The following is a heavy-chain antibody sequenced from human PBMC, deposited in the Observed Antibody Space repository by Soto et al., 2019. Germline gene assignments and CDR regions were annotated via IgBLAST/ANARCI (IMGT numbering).Heavy chain of an antibody. CDR1: GFTFSSYS. CDR2: ISSSSSYI. CDR3: ARDSYYYDSSGYYTTTHSRLFDY. V-gene: IGHV3-21*01. D-gene: IGHD3-22*01. Sequence: PGGSLRLSCAASGFTFSSYSMNWVRQAPGKGLEWVSSISSSSSYIYYADSVKGRFTISRDNAKNSLYLQMNSLRAEDTAVYYCARDSYYYDSSGYYTTTHSRLFDYWGQGTLVTVSS. J-gene: IGHJ4*02.